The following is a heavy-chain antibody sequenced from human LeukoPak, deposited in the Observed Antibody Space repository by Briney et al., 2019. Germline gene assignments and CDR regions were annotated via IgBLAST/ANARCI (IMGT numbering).Heavy chain of an antibody. V-gene: IGHV3-30-3*01. CDR2: ISYDGSNK. CDR3: AGRRIAAAGTLMDP. D-gene: IGHD6-13*01. J-gene: IGHJ5*02. Sequence: GRSLRLSCAASGFTFSSYAMHWVRQAPGKGLEWVAVISYDGSNKYYADSVKGRFTISRDNSKNTLYLQMNSLRAEDTAVYYCAGRRIAAAGTLMDPWGQGTLVTVSS. CDR1: GFTFSSYA.